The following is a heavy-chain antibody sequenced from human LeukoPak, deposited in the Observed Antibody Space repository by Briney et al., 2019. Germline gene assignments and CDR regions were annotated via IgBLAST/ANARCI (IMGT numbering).Heavy chain of an antibody. CDR3: ARSRSPTYSGSYSSYFDY. CDR2: INPNSGGT. CDR1: GYTFTGYY. Sequence: ASVKVSCKASGYTFTGYYMHWVRQAPGQGLEWMGWINPNSGGTNYAQKFQGRVTITADKSTSTAYMELSSLRSEDTAVYYCARSRSPTYSGSYSSYFDYWGQGTLVTVSS. D-gene: IGHD1-26*01. V-gene: IGHV1-2*02. J-gene: IGHJ4*02.